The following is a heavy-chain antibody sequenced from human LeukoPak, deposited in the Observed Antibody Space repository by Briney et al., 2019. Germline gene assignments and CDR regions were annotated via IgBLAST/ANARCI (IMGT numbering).Heavy chain of an antibody. J-gene: IGHJ5*02. CDR3: ARDRCSSTSCYSNWFDP. V-gene: IGHV1-18*01. Sequence: ASVKVSCKASGYTFTSYGISWVRQAPGQGLEWMGWISAYNGNTNYAQKLQGRVTMTTDTSTSTAYMELRSLRSDDTAVYYCARDRCSSTSCYSNWFDPWGQGTLVTVSS. CDR1: GYTFTSYG. CDR2: ISAYNGNT. D-gene: IGHD2-2*01.